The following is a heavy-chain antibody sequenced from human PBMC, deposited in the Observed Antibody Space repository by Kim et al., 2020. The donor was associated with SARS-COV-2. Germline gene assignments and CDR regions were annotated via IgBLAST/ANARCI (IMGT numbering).Heavy chain of an antibody. CDR1: GFTFSSYS. J-gene: IGHJ4*02. Sequence: GGSLRLSCAASGFTFSSYSMNWVRQAPGKGLEWVSYISSSSSTIYYADSVKGRFTISRDNAKNSLYLQMNSLRDEDTAVYYCARDSVWSGSYLTFDYWGQGTLVTVSS. CDR2: ISSSSSTI. V-gene: IGHV3-48*02. D-gene: IGHD1-26*01. CDR3: ARDSVWSGSYLTFDY.